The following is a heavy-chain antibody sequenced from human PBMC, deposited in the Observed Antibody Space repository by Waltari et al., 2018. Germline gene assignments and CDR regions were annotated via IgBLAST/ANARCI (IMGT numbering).Heavy chain of an antibody. CDR2: ISYNGAT. V-gene: IGHV4-39*02. Sequence: QLQLQESGPGLVQPSETLSLTCSVSGASITSTTLYWGWIRRPPGQGLEWIATISYNGATYSSPSLRGRVTVSRDTSMNYVSLKLGSVTAADTAVYYCATYIGASVGTAAFDVWGQGTMVTVSS. CDR3: ATYIGASVGTAAFDV. D-gene: IGHD5-12*01. J-gene: IGHJ3*01. CDR1: GASITSTTLY.